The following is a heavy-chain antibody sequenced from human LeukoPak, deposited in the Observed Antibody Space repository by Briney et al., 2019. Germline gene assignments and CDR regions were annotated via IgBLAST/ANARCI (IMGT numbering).Heavy chain of an antibody. CDR2: IYHSGST. CDR1: GGSISSYY. J-gene: IGHJ4*02. Sequence: PSETLSLTCTVSGGSISSYYWSWLRQPPGKGLEWIGEIYHSGSTNYNPSLKSRVTISVDKSKNQFSLKLSSVTAADTAVYYCARGRGTYWGQGTLVTVSS. V-gene: IGHV4-59*12. CDR3: ARGRGTY. D-gene: IGHD3-16*01.